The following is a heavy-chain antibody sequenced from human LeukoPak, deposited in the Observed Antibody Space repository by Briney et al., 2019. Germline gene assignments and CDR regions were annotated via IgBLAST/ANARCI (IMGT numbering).Heavy chain of an antibody. Sequence: GGSLRLSCAASGLTFSSYAMSWVRQAPGKGVEWVSDISGSGGNTHYADSVKGRFTISRDNSKSTLFLQMNSLRAGDTAVYYCAKGAIVATSDGAFNIWAKGTMVTV. CDR1: GLTFSSYA. J-gene: IGHJ3*02. CDR2: ISGSGGNT. V-gene: IGHV3-23*01. CDR3: AKGAIVATSDGAFNI. D-gene: IGHD5-12*01.